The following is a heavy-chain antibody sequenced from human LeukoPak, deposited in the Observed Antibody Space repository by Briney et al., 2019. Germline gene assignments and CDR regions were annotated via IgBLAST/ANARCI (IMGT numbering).Heavy chain of an antibody. V-gene: IGHV1-2*02. D-gene: IGHD3-22*01. Sequence: ASVKVSCKASGYTFTGYYMHWVRQAPGQGLEWMGWINPNSGGTNYAQKFQGRVTMTRDTSISTAYMELSRLRSDDTAVYYCSRDSSGQSVDMDVWGQGTTVTVSS. CDR2: INPNSGGT. CDR1: GYTFTGYY. CDR3: SRDSSGQSVDMDV. J-gene: IGHJ6*02.